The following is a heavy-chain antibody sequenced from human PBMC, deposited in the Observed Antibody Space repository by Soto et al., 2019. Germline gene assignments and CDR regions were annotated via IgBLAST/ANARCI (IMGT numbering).Heavy chain of an antibody. CDR3: TRAHFEPGSYYYYGMDV. CDR1: GFTFSGSA. CDR2: IRSKANSYAT. J-gene: IGHJ6*02. V-gene: IGHV3-73*01. Sequence: GGSLRLSCAASGFTFSGSAMHWVRQASGKGLEWVGRIRSKANSYATAYAASVKGRFTISRDDSKNTAYLQMNSLKTEDTAVYYCTRAHFEPGSYYYYGMDVWGQGTTVTVSS. D-gene: IGHD3-10*01.